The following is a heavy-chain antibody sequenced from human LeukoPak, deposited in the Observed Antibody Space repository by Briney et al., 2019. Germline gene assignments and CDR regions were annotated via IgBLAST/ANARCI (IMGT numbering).Heavy chain of an antibody. CDR3: AKDGGIFYYGSGSYLDY. CDR1: GFTFSSYS. D-gene: IGHD3-10*01. Sequence: GGSLRLSCAASGFTFSSYSMNWVRQAPGKGLEWVSAISGSGGSTYYADSVKGRFTISRDNSKNTLYLQMNSLRAEDTAVYYCAKDGGIFYYGSGSYLDYWGQGTLVTVSS. V-gene: IGHV3-23*01. CDR2: ISGSGGST. J-gene: IGHJ4*02.